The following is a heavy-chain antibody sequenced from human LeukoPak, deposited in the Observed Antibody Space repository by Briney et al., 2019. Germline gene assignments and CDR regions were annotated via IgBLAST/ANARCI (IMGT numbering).Heavy chain of an antibody. CDR2: IYTSGST. D-gene: IGHD3-22*01. CDR3: ARDRYYYDSSGYLTYYFDY. V-gene: IGHV4-61*02. Sequence: EPSQTLSLTCTVSGGSISSGSYYWSWIRQPAGKGLEWIGRIYTSGSTNYNPSLKSRVTISVDTSKNQFSLKLSSVTAADTAGYYCARDRYYYDSSGYLTYYFDYWGQGTLVTVSS. CDR1: GGSISSGSYY. J-gene: IGHJ4*02.